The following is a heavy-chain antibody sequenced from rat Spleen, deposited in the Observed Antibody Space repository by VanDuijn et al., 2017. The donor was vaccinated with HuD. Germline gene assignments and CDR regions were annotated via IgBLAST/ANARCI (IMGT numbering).Heavy chain of an antibody. CDR2: ISYDGGST. CDR3: ARRHFGYTDYFDY. Sequence: EVQLVESGGGLVQPGRSMKLSCSASGFTFSDYGMAWVFQAPTKGLEWVASISYDGGSTYYRDSVKGRFTISRDVAKSTLFLQMDSLRSEDTATYYCARRHFGYTDYFDYWGQGVMVTVSS. D-gene: IGHD1-4*01. V-gene: IGHV5-20*01. CDR1: GFTFSDYG. J-gene: IGHJ2*01.